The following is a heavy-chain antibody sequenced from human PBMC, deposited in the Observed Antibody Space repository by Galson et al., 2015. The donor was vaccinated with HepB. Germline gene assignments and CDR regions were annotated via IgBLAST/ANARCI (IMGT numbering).Heavy chain of an antibody. J-gene: IGHJ4*02. Sequence: SVKVSCKASGGTFSSYPITWVRQAPGQGLEWLGRIIPLLGTTKYSQKSQDRVTITADKSTHTAYMELTDLTSEDTSIYYCARVGGRGHTFDYWGQGTQVTVSS. CDR2: IIPLLGTT. CDR1: GGTFSSYP. V-gene: IGHV1-69*08. D-gene: IGHD2-15*01. CDR3: ARVGGRGHTFDY.